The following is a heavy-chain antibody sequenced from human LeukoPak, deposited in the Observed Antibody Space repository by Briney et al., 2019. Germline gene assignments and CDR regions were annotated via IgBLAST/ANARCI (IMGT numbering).Heavy chain of an antibody. V-gene: IGHV5-51*01. J-gene: IGHJ5*01. CDR1: GYSSPNYW. Sequence: GESLKISCKASGYSSPNYWIGWVRQRPGEGLEWMGLIFLGDSETRYSPSFQGQVTISADKSINTAYVQWSSLKASDTAMYYCARLKSSITMIRGVTDNWFDSWGQGTLVTVSS. D-gene: IGHD3-10*01. CDR3: ARLKSSITMIRGVTDNWFDS. CDR2: IFLGDSET.